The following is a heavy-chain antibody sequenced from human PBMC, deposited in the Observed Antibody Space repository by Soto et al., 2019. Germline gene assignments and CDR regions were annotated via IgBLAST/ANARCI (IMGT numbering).Heavy chain of an antibody. J-gene: IGHJ3*02. V-gene: IGHV3-23*01. Sequence: GSRCLSCAASGFTFSSYAMSWVRQAAGRGREWVSAMSGSGGSTYYAHSVKGRFTISRDNSKNTLYLQMNSLSAEDTAVYSCAKDRAMAPYAFDIWGQGTMVTVAS. CDR3: AKDRAMAPYAFDI. D-gene: IGHD3-10*01. CDR1: GFTFSSYA. CDR2: MSGSGGST.